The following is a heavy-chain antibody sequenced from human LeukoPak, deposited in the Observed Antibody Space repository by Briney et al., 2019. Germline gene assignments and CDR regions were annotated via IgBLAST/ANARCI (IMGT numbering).Heavy chain of an antibody. Sequence: ASVKVSCKVSGYTLTELSIHWVRQAPGKGLEWMGGFDSEDGEAIYAQKFQGRVTMTRDTSTSTVYMELSSLRSEDTAVYYCARAVSSGWYSEGPLVWGQGTLVTVSS. CDR3: ARAVSSGWYSEGPLV. D-gene: IGHD6-19*01. CDR1: GYTLTELS. V-gene: IGHV1-24*01. J-gene: IGHJ4*02. CDR2: FDSEDGEA.